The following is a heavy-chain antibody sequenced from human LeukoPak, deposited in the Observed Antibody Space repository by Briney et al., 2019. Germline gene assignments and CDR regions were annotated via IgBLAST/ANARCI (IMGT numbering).Heavy chain of an antibody. Sequence: ASVKVSCKASGYTFTSYYMHWVRQAPGQGLEWMGWISPYNGNTNCAQKLQGRVTMTTDTSTSTAYMELRSLRSDDTAVYYCARDPAIAVAGKGYFQHWGQGTLVTVSS. V-gene: IGHV1-18*04. D-gene: IGHD6-19*01. J-gene: IGHJ1*01. CDR1: GYTFTSYY. CDR3: ARDPAIAVAGKGYFQH. CDR2: ISPYNGNT.